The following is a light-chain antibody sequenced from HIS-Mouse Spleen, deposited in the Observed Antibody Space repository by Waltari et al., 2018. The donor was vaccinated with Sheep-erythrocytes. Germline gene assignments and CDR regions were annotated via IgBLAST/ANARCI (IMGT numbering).Light chain of an antibody. J-gene: IGLJ3*02. V-gene: IGLV3-1*01. CDR2: QDS. CDR1: KLGDQY. Sequence: SYELTQPPSVSVSPGQTASITCSGDKLGDQYACWYQQKPGQSPVLVIYQDSKRPSGIPERFSGSNAGNTATLTVSGTQAMEEADYYCQAWDSSTAWVFGGGTKLTVL. CDR3: QAWDSSTAWV.